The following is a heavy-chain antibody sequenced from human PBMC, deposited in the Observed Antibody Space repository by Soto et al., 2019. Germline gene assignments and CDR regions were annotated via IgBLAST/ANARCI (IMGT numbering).Heavy chain of an antibody. CDR3: AKGYVEVTMIVVVGNYFDY. Sequence: PGGSLRLSCAASGFTFSSYAMSWIRQAPGKGLEWVSAISGSGGSTYYADSVKGRFTISRDNSKNTLYLQMNSLKAEDTAVYYCAKGYVEVTMIVVVGNYFDYWGQGTLVTVSS. CDR1: GFTFSSYA. J-gene: IGHJ4*02. D-gene: IGHD3-22*01. CDR2: ISGSGGST. V-gene: IGHV3-23*01.